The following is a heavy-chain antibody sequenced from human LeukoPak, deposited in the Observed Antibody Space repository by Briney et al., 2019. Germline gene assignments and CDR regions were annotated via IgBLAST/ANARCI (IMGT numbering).Heavy chain of an antibody. V-gene: IGHV5-51*01. Sequence: GESLTISCKGSGYSFTMYWIAWVRQMPGKGLEWMGIIYPGDSDTRYSPSFQGQVTISADKSISTAYLQWSSLKASDTAMYYCARVYYDILTGYYYYFDYWGQGTLVTVSS. CDR3: ARVYYDILTGYYYYFDY. J-gene: IGHJ4*02. CDR1: GYSFTMYW. D-gene: IGHD3-9*01. CDR2: IYPGDSDT.